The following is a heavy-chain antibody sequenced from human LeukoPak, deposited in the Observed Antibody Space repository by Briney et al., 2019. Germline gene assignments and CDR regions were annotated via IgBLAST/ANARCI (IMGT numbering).Heavy chain of an antibody. Sequence: ASAKVSCKASGYTFTGYYMHWVRQAPGQGLEWMGWINPNSGGTNYAQKFQGRVTMTRDTSISTAYMELSRLRSDDTAVYYCARDYCSSTSCYYKRNSFDPWGQGTLVTVSS. V-gene: IGHV1-2*02. CDR1: GYTFTGYY. D-gene: IGHD2-2*01. J-gene: IGHJ5*02. CDR3: ARDYCSSTSCYYKRNSFDP. CDR2: INPNSGGT.